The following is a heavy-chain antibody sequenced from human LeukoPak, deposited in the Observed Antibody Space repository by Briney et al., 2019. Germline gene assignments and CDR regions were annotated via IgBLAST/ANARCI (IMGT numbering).Heavy chain of an antibody. CDR2: INHSGST. D-gene: IGHD6-19*01. J-gene: IGHJ1*01. V-gene: IGHV4-34*01. CDR3: ASSTQDSSGWYRNGYFHH. Sequence: PSETLSLTCAVYGGSFSGYYWSWIRQPPGKGLEWIGEINHSGSTNYNPSLKSRVSISVDTSKNQFSLKLSSVTAADTAVYYCASSTQDSSGWYRNGYFHHWGQGTLVTVSS. CDR1: GGSFSGYY.